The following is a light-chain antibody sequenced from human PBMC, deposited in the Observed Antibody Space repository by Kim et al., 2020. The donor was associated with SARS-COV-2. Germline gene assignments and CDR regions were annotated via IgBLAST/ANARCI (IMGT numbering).Light chain of an antibody. V-gene: IGKV3-15*01. J-gene: IGKJ4*01. CDR2: GAS. Sequence: SPGKRVTIACRASQSISNKLSWYQQKPGQAPRHLISGASTRATGIPARFSGSGSGTEFTLDISSLQSEDFAVYYCQQYYNWPPVTFGGGTKVDIK. CDR3: QQYYNWPPVT. CDR1: QSISNK.